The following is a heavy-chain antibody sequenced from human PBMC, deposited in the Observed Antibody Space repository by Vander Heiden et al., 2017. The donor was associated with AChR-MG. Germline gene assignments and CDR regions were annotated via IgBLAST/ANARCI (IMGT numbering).Heavy chain of an antibody. J-gene: IGHJ5*02. CDR2: IRGSGGST. Sequence: EAQLLESEGGLVQHGGSMRPSCAASGFPFSSYAMSWVRQVAGKGLGWVSAIRGSGGSTYCADSVKGRFTISRDNSKNTLYLQVNSLRAEDTAVYYCAKVGHMGYSSSSWNWFDPWGQGTLVTVSS. CDR3: AKVGHMGYSSSSWNWFDP. CDR1: GFPFSSYA. V-gene: IGHV3-23*01. D-gene: IGHD6-6*01.